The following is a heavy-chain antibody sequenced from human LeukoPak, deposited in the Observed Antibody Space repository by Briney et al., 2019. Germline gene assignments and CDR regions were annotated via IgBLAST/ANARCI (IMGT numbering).Heavy chain of an antibody. J-gene: IGHJ3*02. CDR1: GFSFSSYG. V-gene: IGHV3-33*01. CDR3: ARDGHYYGSGSSDDAFDI. CDR2: IWYDGSIK. D-gene: IGHD3-10*01. Sequence: GGSLRLSCAASGFSFSSYGIHWVRQAPGKGLEWVAVIWYDGSIKYYADSVKGRFTISRDNSKSTLYLQMNSLSAEDTAVYYCARDGHYYGSGSSDDAFDIWGQGTMVTVSS.